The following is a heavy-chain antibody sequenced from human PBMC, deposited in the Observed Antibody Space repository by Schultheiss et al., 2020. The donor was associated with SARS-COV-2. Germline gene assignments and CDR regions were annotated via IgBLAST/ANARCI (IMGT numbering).Heavy chain of an antibody. V-gene: IGHV3-23*01. Sequence: GESLKISCAASGFTFSSYAMSWVRQAPGKGLEWVSAISGSGGSTYYADSVKGRFTISRDNAKNSLYLQMNSLRAEDTAVYYCARGDECAKGVCYFYGMDVWGQGTTVTVSS. J-gene: IGHJ6*02. CDR2: ISGSGGST. CDR3: ARGDECAKGVCYFYGMDV. CDR1: GFTFSSYA. D-gene: IGHD2-8*01.